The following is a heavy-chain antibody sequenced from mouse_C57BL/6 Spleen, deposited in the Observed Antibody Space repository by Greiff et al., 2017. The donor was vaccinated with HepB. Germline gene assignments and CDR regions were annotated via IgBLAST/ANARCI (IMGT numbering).Heavy chain of an antibody. V-gene: IGHV5-6*01. CDR1: GFTFSSYG. Sequence: EVKLMESGGDLVKPGGSLKLSCAASGFTFSSYGMSWVRQTPDKRLEWVATISSGGSYTYYPDSVKGRFTISRDNAKNNLYLQMSSLKSEDTAMYYCARQEAYSNYGFAYWGQGTLVTVSA. J-gene: IGHJ3*01. CDR2: ISSGGSYT. D-gene: IGHD2-5*01. CDR3: ARQEAYSNYGFAY.